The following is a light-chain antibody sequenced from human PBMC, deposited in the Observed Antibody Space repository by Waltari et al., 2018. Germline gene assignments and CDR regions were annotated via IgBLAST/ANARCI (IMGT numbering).Light chain of an antibody. CDR2: EVS. V-gene: IGLV2-23*02. J-gene: IGLJ2*01. CDR1: SSDVGNYNL. CDR3: CSYAGSGSSVV. Sequence: QSALTQPASVSGSPGQSITISCTGTSSDVGNYNLVSWYQQHPGKAPKLIIYEVSQRPSGCSKRFSGSKAGTTASLTISGLQAEDEADFYCCSYAGSGSSVVFGGGTKLTVL.